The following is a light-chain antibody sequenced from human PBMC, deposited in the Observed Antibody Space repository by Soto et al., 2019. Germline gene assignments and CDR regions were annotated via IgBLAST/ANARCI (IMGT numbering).Light chain of an antibody. CDR2: DNV. Sequence: QSVLTQPPSVSATPGQKVTISCSGSSSNLGKNYVSWYHQLPGTAPKLLIYDNVYRPSRIPDRFAGSKSGTSANLGITGLQTEDEGDYYCRPWDTSLGAFVFGTGNKVTVL. CDR1: SSNLGKNY. CDR3: RPWDTSLGAFV. V-gene: IGLV1-51*01. J-gene: IGLJ1*01.